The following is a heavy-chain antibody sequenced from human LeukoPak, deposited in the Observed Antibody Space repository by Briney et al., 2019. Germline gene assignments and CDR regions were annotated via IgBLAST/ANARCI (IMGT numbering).Heavy chain of an antibody. D-gene: IGHD4-23*01. Sequence: PGGSLRLSCAASGFTFNTNAMSWVRQAPGKGLEWVSAISARTGGTYYADSVKGRFTISRDNSKSTLFLQMDSLRAEDTAVYYCAKLVTHFDYWGQGTLVTVSS. CDR2: ISARTGGT. V-gene: IGHV3-23*01. CDR1: GFTFNTNA. CDR3: AKLVTHFDY. J-gene: IGHJ4*02.